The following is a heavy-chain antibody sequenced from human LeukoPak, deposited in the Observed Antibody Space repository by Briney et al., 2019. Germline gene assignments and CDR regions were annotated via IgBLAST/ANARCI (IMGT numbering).Heavy chain of an antibody. CDR2: IYTSGST. CDR1: GGSISSYY. Sequence: SETLSLTCTVSGGSISSYYWSWIRQPAGKGLEWIGRIYTSGSTNYNPSLESRVTMSVDTSKNQFSLKLSSVTAAYTAVYYCARRRPAYRITNWFDPWGQGTLVTVSS. D-gene: IGHD2-21*01. CDR3: ARRRPAYRITNWFDP. J-gene: IGHJ5*02. V-gene: IGHV4-4*07.